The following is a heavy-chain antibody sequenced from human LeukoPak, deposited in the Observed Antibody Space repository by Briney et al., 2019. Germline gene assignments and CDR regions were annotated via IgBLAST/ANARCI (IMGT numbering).Heavy chain of an antibody. D-gene: IGHD1-14*01. CDR2: INHSGST. CDR1: GGSFSGYY. V-gene: IGHV4-34*01. CDR3: ARRQVRKPDNWFDP. Sequence: SETLSLTCAVYGGSFSGYYWSWIRQPPGKGLEWIGEINHSGSTNYNPSLKSRVTISVDTSKNQFSLKLSSVTAADTAVYYCARRQVRKPDNWFDPWGQGTLVTVSS. J-gene: IGHJ5*02.